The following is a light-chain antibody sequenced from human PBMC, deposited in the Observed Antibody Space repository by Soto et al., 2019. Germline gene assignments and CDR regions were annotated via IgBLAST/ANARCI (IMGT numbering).Light chain of an antibody. CDR3: QSYDSSLSGSWV. J-gene: IGLJ3*02. CDR2: GNS. Sequence: QSVLTQPPSVSGAPGQRVTISCTGSSSNIGAGYDVHWYQQLPGTAAKVLIYGNSNRPSGVPDRFSGSKSGTSASLAITGLQAEDEADYYCQSYDSSLSGSWVFGGGTQLTVL. CDR1: SSNIGAGYD. V-gene: IGLV1-40*01.